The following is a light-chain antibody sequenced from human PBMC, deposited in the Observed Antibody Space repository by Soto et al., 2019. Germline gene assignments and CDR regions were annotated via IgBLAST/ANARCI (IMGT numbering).Light chain of an antibody. CDR3: TSYTTRSTWV. Sequence: QSALTQPASVSGSPGQSITISCTGTSSDVGGYNYVSWYQQHPGKAPKLLIYEVSNRPSGVSSRFSGSKSGNTASLTISGPPAEDEADYYCTSYTTRSTWVFGGGTKLTVL. CDR1: SSDVGGYNY. J-gene: IGLJ3*02. CDR2: EVS. V-gene: IGLV2-14*01.